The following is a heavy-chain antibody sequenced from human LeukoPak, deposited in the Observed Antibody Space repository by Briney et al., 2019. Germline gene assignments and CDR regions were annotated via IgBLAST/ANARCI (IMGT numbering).Heavy chain of an antibody. D-gene: IGHD2-21*02. CDR2: IRYDGSNK. CDR3: AKDPRCGGDCYSDDY. Sequence: GGSLRLSCAASGFTFSSYGMYWVRQAPGKGLEWVAFIRYDGSNKYYADSVKGRFTISRDNSKNTLYLQMNSLRAEDTAVYYCAKDPRCGGDCYSDDYWGQGTLVTVSS. V-gene: IGHV3-30*02. J-gene: IGHJ4*02. CDR1: GFTFSSYG.